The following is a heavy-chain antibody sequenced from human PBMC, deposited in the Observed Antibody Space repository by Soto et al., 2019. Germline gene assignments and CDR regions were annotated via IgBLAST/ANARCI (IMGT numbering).Heavy chain of an antibody. Sequence: GGSLRLSCAASGFTFSSYAMSWVRQAPGKGLEWVSAISHSGASTYYADSVKGRFTISRDNSRNTLYLQMNSLRAEEAAVYYCVKDWSGDKCPCMDVWGQGTTVTVSS. J-gene: IGHJ6*02. CDR1: GFTFSSYA. V-gene: IGHV3-23*01. D-gene: IGHD3-3*01. CDR2: ISHSGAST. CDR3: VKDWSGDKCPCMDV.